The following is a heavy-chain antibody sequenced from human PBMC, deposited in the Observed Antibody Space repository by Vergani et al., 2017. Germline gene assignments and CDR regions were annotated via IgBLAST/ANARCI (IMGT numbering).Heavy chain of an antibody. CDR2: IKSKTDGGTT. Sequence: EVQLVESGGGLVKPGGSLRLSCAASGFTFSNAWMSWVRQAPGKGLEWVGRIKSKTDGGTTDYAAPVKGRFTISRDDSKNTLYLQMNSLKTEDTAVYYCASYYDYVWGSYPKDAFDIWGQGTMVTVSS. D-gene: IGHD3-16*02. CDR3: ASYYDYVWGSYPKDAFDI. V-gene: IGHV3-15*01. CDR1: GFTFSNAW. J-gene: IGHJ3*02.